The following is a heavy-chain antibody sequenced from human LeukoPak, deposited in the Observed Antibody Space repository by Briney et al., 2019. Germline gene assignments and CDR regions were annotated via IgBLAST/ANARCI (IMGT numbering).Heavy chain of an antibody. J-gene: IGHJ4*02. CDR3: ARRRYNWSAIDY. Sequence: GGSLRLSCAASGFTFSDYYMSWIRQAPGKGLEWVSYISSSGNTIYYADSVKGRFTISRDNAKNSLYLQMNSLRAEDTAVYYCARRRYNWSAIDYWGQGTLVTVSS. CDR2: ISSSGNTI. V-gene: IGHV3-11*01. D-gene: IGHD1-20*01. CDR1: GFTFSDYY.